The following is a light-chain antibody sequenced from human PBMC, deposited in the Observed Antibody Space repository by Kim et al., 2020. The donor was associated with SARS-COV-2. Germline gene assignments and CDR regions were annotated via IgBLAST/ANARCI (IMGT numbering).Light chain of an antibody. CDR1: QSVSIT. CDR3: QQYNNWPPLT. V-gene: IGKV3-15*01. Sequence: SPGESATLSCSASQSVSITLAWYQQKPGQAPRLLIYGASTRATGIPARFSGSGSGTEFTLTISSLQSEDFAVYYCQQYNNWPPLTFGGGTKVDIK. CDR2: GAS. J-gene: IGKJ4*01.